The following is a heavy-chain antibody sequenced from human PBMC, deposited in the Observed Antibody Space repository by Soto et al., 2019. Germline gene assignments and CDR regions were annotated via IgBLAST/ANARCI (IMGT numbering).Heavy chain of an antibody. V-gene: IGHV3-72*01. J-gene: IGHJ4*02. Sequence: EVQLVESGGGLVQPGGSLRLSCVASGFTFSDHYMDWVRQAPGKGLEWVGRIRHKARGYTTEYAASVMGRFTISRDDSKNSLFLQMNSLRTEDTAVYYCARDLAGASRGEYCDYWGQGTLVTVSS. CDR3: ARDLAGASRGEYCDY. D-gene: IGHD3-16*01. CDR2: IRHKARGYTT. CDR1: GFTFSDHY.